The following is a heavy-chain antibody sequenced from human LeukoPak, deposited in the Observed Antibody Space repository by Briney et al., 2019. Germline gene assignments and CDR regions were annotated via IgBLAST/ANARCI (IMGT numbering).Heavy chain of an antibody. D-gene: IGHD5-12*01. Sequence: PSETLSLTCAVSGGPISSSNWWSWVRQPPGKGLEWIGGIYHSGSTNYNPSLKSRVTISVDKSKNQFSLKLSSVTAADTAVYYCASIVDIVATTTGDAFDIWGQGTMVTVSS. CDR1: GGPISSSNW. CDR2: IYHSGST. J-gene: IGHJ3*02. CDR3: ASIVDIVATTTGDAFDI. V-gene: IGHV4-4*02.